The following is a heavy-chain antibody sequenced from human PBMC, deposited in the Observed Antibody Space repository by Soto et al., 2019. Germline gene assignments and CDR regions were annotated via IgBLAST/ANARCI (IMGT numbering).Heavy chain of an antibody. D-gene: IGHD3-16*01. CDR3: ATDAGILLDWFDP. V-gene: IGHV4-39*02. CDR1: GGSISSSSYY. CDR2: IYYSGST. Sequence: QLQLQESGPGLVKPSETLSLTCTVSGGSISSSSYYWGWIRQPPGKGLEWIGSIYYSGSTYYNPSLKRRVPIPLHTSNNQFSLKLGSVTAADSAVYYCATDAGILLDWFDPWGQGTLVTVSS. J-gene: IGHJ5*02.